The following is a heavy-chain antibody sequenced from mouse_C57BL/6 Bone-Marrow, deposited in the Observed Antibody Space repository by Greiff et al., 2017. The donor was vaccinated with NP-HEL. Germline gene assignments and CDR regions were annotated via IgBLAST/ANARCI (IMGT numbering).Heavy chain of an antibody. CDR2: ISSGSSTI. CDR1: GFTFSDYG. D-gene: IGHD1-1*01. V-gene: IGHV5-17*01. Sequence: EVKVVESGGGLVKPGGSLKLSCAASGFTFSDYGMHWVRQAPEKGLEWVAYISSGSSTIYYVDTVKGRFTISRDNAKDTLFLQMTSLRSEDTAMYYCAREITTVVATRYFDVWGTGTTVTVSS. CDR3: AREITTVVATRYFDV. J-gene: IGHJ1*03.